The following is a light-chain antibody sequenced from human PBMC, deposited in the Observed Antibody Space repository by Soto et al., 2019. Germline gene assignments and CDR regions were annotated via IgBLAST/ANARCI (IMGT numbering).Light chain of an antibody. CDR3: QQYTTWPYT. V-gene: IGKV3-15*01. J-gene: IGKJ2*01. Sequence: IILTQSPATLSVSPGERATLSCSASQSLSRALAWYQQKPGPATSLLIYGVSARATGGPARFSGSGSWREFTLNISSLQSEDAAVFYCQQYTTWPYTFGQGTKLEIK. CDR2: GVS. CDR1: QSLSRA.